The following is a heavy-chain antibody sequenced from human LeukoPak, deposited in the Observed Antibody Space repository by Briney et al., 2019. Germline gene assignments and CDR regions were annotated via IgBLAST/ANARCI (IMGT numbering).Heavy chain of an antibody. V-gene: IGHV4-59*01. CDR2: IYYSGSS. CDR3: ARSGQYDSSGYYHFDY. Sequence: TLSLPCTVSGGSISSYYWSWIRQPPGKGLEWIGYIYYSGSSNYNPSLKSRVTISVDTSKNQFSLKLSSVTAADTAVYYCARSGQYDSSGYYHFDYWGQGTLVTVSS. J-gene: IGHJ4*02. CDR1: GGSISSYY. D-gene: IGHD3-22*01.